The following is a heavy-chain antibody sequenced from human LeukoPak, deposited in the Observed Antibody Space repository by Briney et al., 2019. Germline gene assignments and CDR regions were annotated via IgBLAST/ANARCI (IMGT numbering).Heavy chain of an antibody. V-gene: IGHV5-51*01. D-gene: IGHD5-12*01. CDR1: GGSISSYY. CDR3: ARRAYEALHFDY. Sequence: ETLSLTCTVSGGSISSYYWSWIRQSPGKGLEWMGIIYPDDSDTRYSPSFQGQVTISADKSITTAYLQWSSLKASDTAIFYCARRAYEALHFDYWGQGTLVTVSS. J-gene: IGHJ4*02. CDR2: IYPDDSDT.